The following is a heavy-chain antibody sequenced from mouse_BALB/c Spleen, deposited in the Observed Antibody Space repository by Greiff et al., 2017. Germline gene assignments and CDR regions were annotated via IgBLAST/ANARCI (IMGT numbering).Heavy chain of an antibody. V-gene: IGHV5-6*01. CDR2: ISSGGSYT. J-gene: IGHJ3*01. D-gene: IGHD2-4*01. CDR3: ARRSYDYDGPFAY. Sequence: EVQRVESGGDLVKPGGSLKLSCAASGFTFSSYGMSWVRQTPDKRLEWVATISSGGSYTYYPDSVKGRFTISRDNAKNTLYLQMSSLKSEDTAMYYCARRSYDYDGPFAYWGQGTLVTVSA. CDR1: GFTFSSYG.